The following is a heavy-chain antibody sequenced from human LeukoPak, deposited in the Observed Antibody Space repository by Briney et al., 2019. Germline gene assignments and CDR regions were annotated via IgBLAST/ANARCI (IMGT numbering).Heavy chain of an antibody. J-gene: IGHJ4*02. D-gene: IGHD5-18*01. CDR1: GFTFSSYE. Sequence: GGSLRLSCAASGFTFSSYEMNWVRQAPGKGLEWVTYISSSGSTIYYADYVKGRFTVSRDNAKNSLYLQMSNLDPENTALYYCGRPRVGGRGYSLDYLGQGTLVTVSS. CDR3: GRPRVGGRGYSLDY. V-gene: IGHV3-48*03. CDR2: ISSSGSTI.